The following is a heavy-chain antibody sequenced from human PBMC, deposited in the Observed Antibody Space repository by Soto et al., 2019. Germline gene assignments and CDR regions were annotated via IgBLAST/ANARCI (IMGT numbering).Heavy chain of an antibody. CDR3: ARGAHTYGYVFDY. V-gene: IGHV1-3*01. J-gene: IGHJ4*02. CDR2: VNAGNGYT. D-gene: IGHD5-18*01. Sequence: QVHLVQSGAEVKKPGASVKVSCRSSGYTFTSNAIHWVRQAPGQSLEWMGWVNAGNGYTKYLQNFQDRVTISSDTSASTAYMELNSLRSEDTAVYYCARGAHTYGYVFDYWGQGTLVTVSS. CDR1: GYTFTSNA.